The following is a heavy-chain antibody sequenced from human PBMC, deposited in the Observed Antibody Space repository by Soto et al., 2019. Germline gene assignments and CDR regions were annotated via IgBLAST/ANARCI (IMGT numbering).Heavy chain of an antibody. Sequence: QVQLVESGGGVVQPGRSLRLSCAASGFTFSSYAMHWVRQAPGKGLEWVAVISYDGSNKYYADSVKGRFTISRDNSKNTLYQQMNSLRAEDTAVYYCASRDYGDYVLDYWGQGTLVTVFS. CDR3: ASRDYGDYVLDY. CDR2: ISYDGSNK. CDR1: GFTFSSYA. D-gene: IGHD4-17*01. V-gene: IGHV3-30-3*01. J-gene: IGHJ4*02.